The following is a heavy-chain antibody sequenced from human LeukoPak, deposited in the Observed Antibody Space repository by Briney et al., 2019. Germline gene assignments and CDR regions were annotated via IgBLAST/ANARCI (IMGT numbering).Heavy chain of an antibody. Sequence: ASVKVSCKASGYTFTSYGITWVRQAPGQGLEWMGWISVHNGNTNSAQKFQGRVTMTTDTSTSTAYMELRSLRSEDTAVYYCATGPGWFDPWGQGTLVTVSS. CDR3: ATGPGWFDP. J-gene: IGHJ5*02. D-gene: IGHD1-14*01. CDR2: ISVHNGNT. CDR1: GYTFTSYG. V-gene: IGHV1-18*01.